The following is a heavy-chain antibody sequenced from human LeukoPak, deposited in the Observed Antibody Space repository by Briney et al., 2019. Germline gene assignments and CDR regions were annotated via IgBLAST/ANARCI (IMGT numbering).Heavy chain of an antibody. CDR3: ARLCRGSIQDGYNCDY. D-gene: IGHD5-24*01. J-gene: IGHJ4*02. V-gene: IGHV4-38-2*02. CDR1: GYSISTGYY. Sequence: SETLSLTCTVSGYSISTGYYWDWIRQPPGKGLEWIGTFYHGGSTYYNPSLKSRVTISVDTSKNQFSLNLSSVTAADTAVYYCARLCRGSIQDGYNCDYWGQGTLVTVSS. CDR2: FYHGGST.